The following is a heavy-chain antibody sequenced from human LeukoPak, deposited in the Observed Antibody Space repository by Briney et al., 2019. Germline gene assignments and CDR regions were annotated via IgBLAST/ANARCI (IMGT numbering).Heavy chain of an antibody. Sequence: SETLSLTCTVSGGSISSYYWSWIRQPPGKGLEWIGYIYYSGSTNYNPSLKSRVTISVDTSENQFSLKLSSVTAADTAVYYCARGYSYGKGSFDYWGQGTLVTVSS. J-gene: IGHJ4*02. D-gene: IGHD5-18*01. CDR3: ARGYSYGKGSFDY. CDR2: IYYSGST. V-gene: IGHV4-59*01. CDR1: GGSISSYY.